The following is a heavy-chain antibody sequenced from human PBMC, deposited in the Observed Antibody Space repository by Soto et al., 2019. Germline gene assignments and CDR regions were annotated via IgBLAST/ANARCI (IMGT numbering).Heavy chain of an antibody. CDR2: INPSGGST. Sequence: SVKVSCKASRYTFTSYYMHWVRQAPGQGLEWMGIINPSGGSTSYAQKFQGRVTMTRDTSTSTVYMELSSLRSEDTAVYYCASSGGYSSGWYNVDYWGQGTLVTVSS. D-gene: IGHD6-19*01. J-gene: IGHJ4*02. CDR1: RYTFTSYY. CDR3: ASSGGYSSGWYNVDY. V-gene: IGHV1-46*03.